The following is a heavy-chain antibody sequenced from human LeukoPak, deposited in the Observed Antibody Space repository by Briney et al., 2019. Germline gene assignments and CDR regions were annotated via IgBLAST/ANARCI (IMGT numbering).Heavy chain of an antibody. CDR1: GFTFSSYA. D-gene: IGHD3-10*01. CDR3: ARAMVRGVPFDY. Sequence: AGGSLRLSCAASGFTFSSYAMHWVRQPPGRGLEWLTVISNDGNTKYYADSVRGRFTISRDNSKSTLYLQINGLRLDDTAVYYCARAMVRGVPFDYWGQGTLVTVSS. J-gene: IGHJ4*02. CDR2: ISNDGNTK. V-gene: IGHV3-30-3*01.